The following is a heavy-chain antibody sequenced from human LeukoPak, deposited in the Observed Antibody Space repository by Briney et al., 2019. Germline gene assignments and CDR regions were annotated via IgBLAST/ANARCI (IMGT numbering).Heavy chain of an antibody. D-gene: IGHD3-22*01. J-gene: IGHJ4*02. Sequence: KSGESLKISCKGSGYSFTSYGISWVRQAPGQGLEWMGWISAYNGNTNYAQKLQGRVTMTTDTSTSTAYMELRSLRSDDTAVYYCASGYDSSGYYYPFDYWGQGTLVTVSS. CDR3: ASGYDSSGYYYPFDY. CDR1: GYSFTSYG. CDR2: ISAYNGNT. V-gene: IGHV1-18*01.